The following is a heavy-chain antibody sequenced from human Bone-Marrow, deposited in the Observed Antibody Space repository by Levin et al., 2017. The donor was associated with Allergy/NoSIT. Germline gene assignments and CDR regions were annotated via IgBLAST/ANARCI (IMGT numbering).Heavy chain of an antibody. D-gene: IGHD3-10*01. CDR3: VRAITLVRGVTANFDY. Sequence: AGGSLRLSCAASGFTFNRYWMHWVRQAPGKGLVWVSRINTNGSGTRYADSVKGRFTISRDNAKNTLYLQMKSLRAEDTAVYYCVRAITLVRGVTANFDYWGQGTLVTVS. V-gene: IGHV3-74*01. CDR1: GFTFNRYW. CDR2: INTNGSGT. J-gene: IGHJ4*02.